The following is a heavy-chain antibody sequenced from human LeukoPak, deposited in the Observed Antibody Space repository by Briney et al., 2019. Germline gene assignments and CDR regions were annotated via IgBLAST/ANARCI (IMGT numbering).Heavy chain of an antibody. D-gene: IGHD6-13*01. CDR3: ARDMGIATNYYYYGMDV. CDR1: GGSISSYY. Sequence: SETLSLTCTVSGGSISSYYWSWIRQPPGKGLEWMGYIYYGGSTNYNPSLKSRVTITVDTYKYQFSLKLSFVTAADTAVYYCARDMGIATNYYYYGMDVWGQGTTVTVSS. V-gene: IGHV4-59*01. CDR2: IYYGGST. J-gene: IGHJ6*02.